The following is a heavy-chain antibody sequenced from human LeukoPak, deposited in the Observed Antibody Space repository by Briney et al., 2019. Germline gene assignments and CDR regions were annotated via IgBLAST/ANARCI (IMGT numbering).Heavy chain of an antibody. J-gene: IGHJ3*02. Sequence: PGGSLRLSCAASGFTFISYSMNWVRQAPGKGLEWVSSISSSSSYIYYADSVKGRFTISRDNAKNSLYLQMNSLRAEDTAVYYCERGYNWNERYAFDIWGQGTVVTVSS. V-gene: IGHV3-21*01. D-gene: IGHD1-20*01. CDR1: GFTFISYS. CDR3: ERGYNWNERYAFDI. CDR2: ISSSSSYI.